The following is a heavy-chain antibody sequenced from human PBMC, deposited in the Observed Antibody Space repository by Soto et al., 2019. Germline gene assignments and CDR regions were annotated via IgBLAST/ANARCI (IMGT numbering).Heavy chain of an antibody. CDR3: AKDHSSSWYEKAFDI. CDR2: ISGIAGST. CDR1: EFTFSSYA. V-gene: IGHV3-23*01. Sequence: GGSLRLSCAASEFTFSSYAMSWVRQAPGKGLEWVSAISGIAGSTYYAESVKGRFTISRDNSKNTLYLQMNSLRAEDTAVYYCAKDHSSSWYEKAFDIWGQGTMVTVSS. J-gene: IGHJ3*02. D-gene: IGHD6-13*01.